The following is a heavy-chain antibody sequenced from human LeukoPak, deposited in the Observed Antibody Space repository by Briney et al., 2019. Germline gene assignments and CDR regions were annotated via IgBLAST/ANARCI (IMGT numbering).Heavy chain of an antibody. CDR2: IKQDGSEK. Sequence: GGSLRLSCAASGFTFSSYWMSWVRQAPGKGLEWVASIKQDGSEKYYVDSVKGQFTISRDNAKNSLYLQMNSLRAEDTAVYYCARVPRGNYYYYYYMDVWGKGTTVTVSS. CDR3: ARVPRGNYYYYYYMDV. J-gene: IGHJ6*03. CDR1: GFTFSSYW. V-gene: IGHV3-7*01.